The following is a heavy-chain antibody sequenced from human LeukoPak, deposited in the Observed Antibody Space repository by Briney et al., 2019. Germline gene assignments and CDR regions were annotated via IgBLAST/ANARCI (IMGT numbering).Heavy chain of an antibody. J-gene: IGHJ4*02. Sequence: ASVKVSCKASGGTFSSYVISWVRQAPGQGLEWMGRIIPAFRTTVFAQRFHGRVTMTTDESTSAAYLDLSSLTFDDTAVYYCARSGSKSWGYFESWGQGTLVTV. D-gene: IGHD1-26*01. CDR1: GGTFSSYV. V-gene: IGHV1-69*05. CDR2: IIPAFRTT. CDR3: ARSGSKSWGYFES.